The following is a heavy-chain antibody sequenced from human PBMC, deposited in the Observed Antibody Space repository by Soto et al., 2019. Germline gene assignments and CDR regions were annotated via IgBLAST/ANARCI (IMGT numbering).Heavy chain of an antibody. D-gene: IGHD3-16*02. CDR1: GGSISSYY. CDR2: IYYSGST. J-gene: IGHJ3*02. V-gene: IGHV4-59*08. Sequence: SDTLSLTCTVSGGSISSYYWSWIRQPPGQGLEWIGYIYYSGSTNYNPSLKSRVTISVDTSKNQFSLKLSSVTAADTAVYYCARGPIYDYVWGSYRYTPPDAFAIFVQGTMVT. CDR3: ARGPIYDYVWGSYRYTPPDAFAI.